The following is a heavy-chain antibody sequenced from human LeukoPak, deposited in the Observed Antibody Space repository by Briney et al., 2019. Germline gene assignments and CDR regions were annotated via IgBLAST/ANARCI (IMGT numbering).Heavy chain of an antibody. CDR2: FEPEDGET. Sequence: ASVKVSCKVSGYTLTELSMHWVRQAPGKGLEWMGGFEPEDGETIYAQKFQGRVTMTEDTSTDTAYMELSSLRSEDTAVYYCATDAGITGTTYYYYYYYMDVWGKGTTVTVSS. J-gene: IGHJ6*03. CDR3: ATDAGITGTTYYYYYYYMDV. D-gene: IGHD1-7*01. CDR1: GYTLTELS. V-gene: IGHV1-24*01.